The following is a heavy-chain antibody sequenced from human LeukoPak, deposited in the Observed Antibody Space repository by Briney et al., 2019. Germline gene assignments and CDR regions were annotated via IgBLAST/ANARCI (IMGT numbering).Heavy chain of an antibody. CDR3: ARSPRIMTTVTIFDY. D-gene: IGHD4-17*01. J-gene: IGHJ4*02. Sequence: ASVNVSCKASGYTFTSYGISWVRQAPGQGLEWMGWISAHNGDTNYPQKLQGRVTMTTDTSTSTAYMELRSLRSDDTAVYYCARSPRIMTTVTIFDYWGQGTLVTVSS. V-gene: IGHV1-18*01. CDR2: ISAHNGDT. CDR1: GYTFTSYG.